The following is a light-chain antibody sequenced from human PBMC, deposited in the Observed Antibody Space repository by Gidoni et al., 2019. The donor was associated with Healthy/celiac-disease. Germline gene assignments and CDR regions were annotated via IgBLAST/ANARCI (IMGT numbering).Light chain of an antibody. V-gene: IGKV3-15*01. CDR3: QQDKNRPRT. CDR2: GAS. J-gene: IGKJ1*01. CDR1: QNVSSN. Sequence: DIVITQSPAPLPAAPRESATLSCRASQNVSSNLDWYQQKPGQAPRLLIYGASNRATGIPDRFSGSGSGTEFTLTISRLQAEDVAVYYCQQDKNRPRTFGQGTKVEIK.